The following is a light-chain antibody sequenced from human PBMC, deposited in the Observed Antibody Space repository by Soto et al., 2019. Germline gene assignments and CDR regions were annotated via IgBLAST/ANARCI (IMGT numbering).Light chain of an antibody. CDR1: QGVSSY. Sequence: EIVLTQSPATLSLSPGERATLSCRASQGVSSYLAWYQQKPGQAPRLLIYDASNRATGIPARFSGSGPGTDFTLTISRLEPEDFAVYYCQQYHSSPRTFGQGTKVDIK. J-gene: IGKJ1*01. CDR3: QQYHSSPRT. CDR2: DAS. V-gene: IGKV3D-11*01.